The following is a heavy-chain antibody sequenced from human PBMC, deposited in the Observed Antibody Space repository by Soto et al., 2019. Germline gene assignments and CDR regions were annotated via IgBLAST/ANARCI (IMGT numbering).Heavy chain of an antibody. CDR3: ARGDIVVVVAATHNWFDP. CDR1: GGSVSSGSYY. V-gene: IGHV4-61*01. CDR2: IYYSGST. J-gene: IGHJ5*02. Sequence: PSETVSLTCTVSGGSVSSGSYYWSWIRQPPGKGLEWIGYIYYSGSTNYNPSLKSRVTISVDTSKNQFSLKLSSVTAADTAVYYCARGDIVVVVAATHNWFDPWGQGTLVTVSS. D-gene: IGHD2-15*01.